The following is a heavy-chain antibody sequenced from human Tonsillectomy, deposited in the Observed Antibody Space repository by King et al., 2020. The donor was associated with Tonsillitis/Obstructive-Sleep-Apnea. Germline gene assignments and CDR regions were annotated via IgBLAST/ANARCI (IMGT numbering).Heavy chain of an antibody. CDR2: ISGSGGST. Sequence: EVQLVESGGGLVQPGGSLRLSCAASGFTFSSYAMNWVRQAPGKGLEWVSAISGSGGSTYSADSVKGRCTISRDNAKNTLYLQMNSLRAEDTAVYYCAKGRGIYYYYMDVWGKGTTVTVSS. CDR3: AKGRGIYYYYMDV. J-gene: IGHJ6*03. V-gene: IGHV3-23*04. CDR1: GFTFSSYA. D-gene: IGHD2/OR15-2a*01.